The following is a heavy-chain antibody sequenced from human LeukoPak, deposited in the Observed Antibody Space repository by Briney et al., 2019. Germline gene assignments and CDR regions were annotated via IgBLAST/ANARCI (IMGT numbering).Heavy chain of an antibody. CDR2: ISGSGGNT. CDR3: ASHHYYGSGSYYYGMDV. CDR1: GFTFSSYA. J-gene: IGHJ6*02. D-gene: IGHD3-10*01. V-gene: IGHV3-23*01. Sequence: GGSQRLSCVASGFTFSSYAMSWVRQAPRKGLEWLSAISGSGGNTVYADSVKGRFTISRDNSKNTLYLQMNSLRAEDTAVYYCASHHYYGSGSYYYGMDVWGQGTTVTVSS.